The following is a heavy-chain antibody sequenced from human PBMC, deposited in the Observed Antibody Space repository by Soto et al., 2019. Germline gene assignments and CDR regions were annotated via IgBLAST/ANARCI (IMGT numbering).Heavy chain of an antibody. V-gene: IGHV3-7*01. CDR1: GFTFSSYW. Sequence: GGSLRLSCAASGFTFSSYWMSWVRQAPGKGLEWVANIKQDGSEKYYVDSVKGRFTISRDNAKNSLYLQMNSLRAEDTAVYYCARVGSITIFGVVIARDAFDIWGQGTMVTVSS. CDR2: IKQDGSEK. CDR3: ARVGSITIFGVVIARDAFDI. D-gene: IGHD3-3*01. J-gene: IGHJ3*02.